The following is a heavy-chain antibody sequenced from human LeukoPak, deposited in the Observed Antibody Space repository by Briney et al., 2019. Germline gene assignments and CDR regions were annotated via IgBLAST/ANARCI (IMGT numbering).Heavy chain of an antibody. Sequence: GGSLRLSCAASGFTFSSYAMSWVRQAPGKGLEWVSGISDSGGTTNYADSVKGRFTMSRDNAKNTLYLQMNSLRAEDTAVFYCTRSLNYGFDYWGQGTLVTVSS. CDR3: TRSLNYGFDY. D-gene: IGHD5-24*01. CDR1: GFTFSSYA. J-gene: IGHJ4*02. CDR2: ISDSGGTT. V-gene: IGHV3-23*01.